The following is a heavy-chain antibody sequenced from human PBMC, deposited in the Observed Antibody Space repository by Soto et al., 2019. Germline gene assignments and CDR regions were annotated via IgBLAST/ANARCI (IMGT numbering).Heavy chain of an antibody. Sequence: PGGCLGLSCAACGFTLRNACVNWVRQAPGKGLEWVCRIKSRTDGGTTDYAAPVKGRFTISRDDSKNTLYLQMNSLKTEDTAGYYCTTDPPWVVVAATQIEGNWFDPWGQGTLVTVSS. D-gene: IGHD2-15*01. CDR1: GFTLRNAC. V-gene: IGHV3-15*07. CDR3: TTDPPWVVVAATQIEGNWFDP. J-gene: IGHJ5*02. CDR2: IKSRTDGGTT.